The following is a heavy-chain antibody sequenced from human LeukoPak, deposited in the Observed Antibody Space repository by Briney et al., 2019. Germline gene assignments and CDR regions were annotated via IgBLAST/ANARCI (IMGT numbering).Heavy chain of an antibody. CDR1: GFTFSNYW. Sequence: GGSLRLSCAASGFTFSNYWMSWVRPAPGKGLEWVANIKEDGSEKYYVDSVKGRFTISRDNAKNSLYLQMNSLRAEDTAVYYCARTIRGYWGQGTLVTVSS. J-gene: IGHJ4*02. CDR3: ARTIRGY. V-gene: IGHV3-7*02. D-gene: IGHD3-10*01. CDR2: IKEDGSEK.